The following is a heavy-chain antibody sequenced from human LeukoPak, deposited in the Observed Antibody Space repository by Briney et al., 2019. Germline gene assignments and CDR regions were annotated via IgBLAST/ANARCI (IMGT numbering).Heavy chain of an antibody. CDR1: GGTFSSYA. V-gene: IGHV1-69*05. J-gene: IGHJ5*02. Sequence: ASVKVSCKASGGTFSSYAISWVRQAPGQGLEWMGGIIPIFGTANYAQKFQGRITLTRDMSATTDYMELSSLTSEDTAVYYCARDNSVGGIAWWFDPWGQGTLVTVSS. CDR2: IIPIFGTA. CDR3: ARDNSVGGIAWWFDP. D-gene: IGHD1-26*01.